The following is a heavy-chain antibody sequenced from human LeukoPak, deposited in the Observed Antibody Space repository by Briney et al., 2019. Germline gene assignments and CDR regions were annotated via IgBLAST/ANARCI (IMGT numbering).Heavy chain of an antibody. Sequence: SETLSLTCTVSGFSISSGYYWGWIRQPPGKGLEWIGTMYHSGSPYYNPSLKSRVTISVDTSKNQFSLKLRSVTAADTAVYYCARDYTGYGDYGVDYWGQGTLVTVSS. CDR3: ARDYTGYGDYGVDY. D-gene: IGHD4-17*01. CDR2: MYHSGSP. J-gene: IGHJ4*02. CDR1: GFSISSGYY. V-gene: IGHV4-38-2*02.